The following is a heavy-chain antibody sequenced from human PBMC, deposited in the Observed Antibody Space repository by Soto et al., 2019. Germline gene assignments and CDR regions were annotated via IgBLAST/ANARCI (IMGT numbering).Heavy chain of an antibody. CDR2: ISGYNGNT. D-gene: IGHD2-15*01. CDR3: ARDDCSGGSCYRPLDY. V-gene: IGHV1-18*01. Sequence: QVQLVQSGAEVKKPGASVKVSCKASGYTFPSYGIIWVRQAPGQGLEWMGWISGYNGNTNYAQMLQGRVTMTTDTSTSTAYMELRSLRSDDTAVYYCARDDCSGGSCYRPLDYWGQGTLVTVSS. J-gene: IGHJ4*02. CDR1: GYTFPSYG.